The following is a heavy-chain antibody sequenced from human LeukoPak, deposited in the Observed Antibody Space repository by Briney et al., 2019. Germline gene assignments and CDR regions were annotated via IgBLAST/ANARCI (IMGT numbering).Heavy chain of an antibody. CDR3: ATSDGSGSSTFPFDP. CDR2: ISAYNGNT. J-gene: IGHJ5*02. Sequence: APVKVSCKASGYTFTSYGISWVRQAPGQGLEWMGWISAYNGNTNYAQKLQGRVTMTTDTSTSTAYMELRGLRSDDTAVYYCATSDGSGSSTFPFDPWGQGTLVTVSS. CDR1: GYTFTSYG. V-gene: IGHV1-18*01. D-gene: IGHD3-10*01.